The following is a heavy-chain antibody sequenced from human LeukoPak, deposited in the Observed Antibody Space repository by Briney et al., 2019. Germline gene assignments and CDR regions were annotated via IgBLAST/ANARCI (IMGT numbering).Heavy chain of an antibody. CDR2: ISGSSSTI. Sequence: GGSLRLSCAASGFTFSSYSMNWVRQAPGKGLEWISYISGSSSTIYYADSVKGRFTISRDNAKNSLYLQMNSLRAEDTAVYYCAKQGAGIRDWGQGTLVTVSS. J-gene: IGHJ4*02. CDR1: GFTFSSYS. CDR3: AKQGAGIRD. V-gene: IGHV3-48*01. D-gene: IGHD6-19*01.